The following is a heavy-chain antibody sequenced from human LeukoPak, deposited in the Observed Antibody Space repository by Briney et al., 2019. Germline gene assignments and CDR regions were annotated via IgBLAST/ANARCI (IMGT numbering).Heavy chain of an antibody. Sequence: SETLSLTCTVSGDSIRNYYWSWIRQPPGKGLEWIGYIYYSGSTNYYNPSLKSRVTMSLETSKNQFSLRLRSVTAADTAVYFCATGSSGGLYDFDYGAKGTPVTVPS. CDR3: ATGSSGGLYDFDY. D-gene: IGHD6-6*01. CDR1: GDSIRNYY. V-gene: IGHV4-59*01. J-gene: IGHJ4*02. CDR2: IYYSGST.